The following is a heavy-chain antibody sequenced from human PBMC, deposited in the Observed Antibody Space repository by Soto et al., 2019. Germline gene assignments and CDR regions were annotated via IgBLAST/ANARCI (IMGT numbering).Heavy chain of an antibody. CDR1: GFTFSSYS. V-gene: IGHV3-21*01. CDR3: ARGRYSSSWYRGNTFDI. D-gene: IGHD6-13*01. Sequence: GGSLRLSCAASGFTFSSYSMNWVRQAPVKGLEWVSSISSSISYIYYADSVKGRFTISRDNAKDSLYLQMKSLRAEDTAVYYCARGRYSSSWYRGNTFDIWGQGTMVTVSS. CDR2: ISSSISYI. J-gene: IGHJ3*02.